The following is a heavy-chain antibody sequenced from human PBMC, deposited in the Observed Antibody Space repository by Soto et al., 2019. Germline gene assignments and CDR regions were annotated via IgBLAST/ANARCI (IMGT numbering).Heavy chain of an antibody. D-gene: IGHD3-22*01. V-gene: IGHV1-18*01. J-gene: IGHJ4*02. CDR1: GYTFITYG. CDR2: ISTYNGNT. Sequence: QVQLVQSGAEVNKPEASVKVSCKASGYTFITYGVSWVRQAPGQGLDWLGWISTYNGNTRYAERLQGRVTMTTDTTTNTAYMELRNLRSDDTAVYYCARGPTDYYDNSANYFLDYWGQGTLVTVSS. CDR3: ARGPTDYYDNSANYFLDY.